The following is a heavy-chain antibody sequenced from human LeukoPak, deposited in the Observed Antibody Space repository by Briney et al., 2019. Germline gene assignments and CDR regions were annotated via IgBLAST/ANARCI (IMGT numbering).Heavy chain of an antibody. J-gene: IGHJ4*02. CDR3: ASRNYYDTTGYYQFYFDY. D-gene: IGHD3-22*01. Sequence: ASVKVSCKASGYTFTNFGITWVRQAPGQGLEWMGWIAPYNGDTHYTQSLQDRATMTTDTSTSTAYTELRSLRSDDTAVYYCASRNYYDTTGYYQFYFDYWGQGTLVTVSS. V-gene: IGHV1-18*01. CDR2: IAPYNGDT. CDR1: GYTFTNFG.